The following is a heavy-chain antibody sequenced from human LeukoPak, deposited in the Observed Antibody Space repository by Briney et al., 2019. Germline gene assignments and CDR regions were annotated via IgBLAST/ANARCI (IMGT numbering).Heavy chain of an antibody. V-gene: IGHV4-38-2*02. D-gene: IGHD1-26*01. CDR2: IYHSGST. CDR3: ARESGSLDY. CDR1: GYSISSGYY. J-gene: IGHJ4*02. Sequence: SETLSLTCTVSGYSISSGYYWGWIRQPPGKGLEWIGSIYHSGSTYYNPSLKSRVAISVDTSKNQFSLKLSSVTAADTAVYYCARESGSLDYWGQGTLVTVSS.